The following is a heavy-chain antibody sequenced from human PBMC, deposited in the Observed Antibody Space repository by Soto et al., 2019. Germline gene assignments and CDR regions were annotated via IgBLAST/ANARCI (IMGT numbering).Heavy chain of an antibody. Sequence: PSETLSLTCTVSGGSISSSSYYWGWIRQPPGKGLEWIGSIYYSGSTYYNPSLKSRVTISVDTSKNQFSLKLSSVTAADTALFYCARGWGYSSSGRVEFDYWGQETLVTVSS. V-gene: IGHV4-39*07. D-gene: IGHD6-13*01. CDR2: IYYSGST. CDR3: ARGWGYSSSGRVEFDY. J-gene: IGHJ4*02. CDR1: GGSISSSSYY.